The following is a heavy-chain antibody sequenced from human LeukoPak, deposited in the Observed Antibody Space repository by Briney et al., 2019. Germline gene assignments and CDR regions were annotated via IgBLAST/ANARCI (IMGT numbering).Heavy chain of an antibody. CDR2: ISGSGGST. CDR3: AKDVFDWLFC. CDR1: AFSFSSYW. J-gene: IGHJ4*02. D-gene: IGHD3-9*01. Sequence: GGSLRLSCAASAFSFSSYWMSWVRQAPGKGLEWVSAISGSGGSTYYADSVKGRFTISRDNSKNTLYLQMNSLRAEDTAVYYCAKDVFDWLFCWGQGTLVTVSS. V-gene: IGHV3-23*01.